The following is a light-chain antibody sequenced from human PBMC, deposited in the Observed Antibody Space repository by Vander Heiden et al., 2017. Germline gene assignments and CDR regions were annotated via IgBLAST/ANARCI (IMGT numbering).Light chain of an antibody. CDR3: QKHNSDPSLT. Sequence: DIQMTQSQSSRSASVGDRVTLTCRASQGISNYLAWYQQKPGKGPKLLIYAASTLQSGVPFRFSCSGTGTDFTLTISSRQPEDVASYFCQKHNSDPSLTFGGGTKVEIK. CDR1: QGISNY. CDR2: AAS. J-gene: IGKJ4*01. V-gene: IGKV1-27*01.